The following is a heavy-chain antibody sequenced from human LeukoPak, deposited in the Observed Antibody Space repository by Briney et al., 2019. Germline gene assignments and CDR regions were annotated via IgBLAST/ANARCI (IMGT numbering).Heavy chain of an antibody. V-gene: IGHV4-34*01. Sequence: PSETLSLTCAVYGGSFSGYYWSWIRQPPGKGLEWIGSIYYTGSTHYNPSLKSRVTISVDTSKNQFSLNLSSVTAADTAVYYCARQEIGLRSFDPWGQGTLVTVSS. CDR3: ARQEIGLRSFDP. J-gene: IGHJ5*02. CDR2: IYYTGST. CDR1: GGSFSGYY. D-gene: IGHD3/OR15-3a*01.